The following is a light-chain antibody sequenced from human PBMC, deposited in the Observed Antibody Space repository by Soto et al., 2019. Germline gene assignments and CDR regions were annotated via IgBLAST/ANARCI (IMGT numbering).Light chain of an antibody. CDR3: SSYADSSWL. Sequence: QSALTQPPSASGSPGQSVTISCTGTTSDVGGYNYVSWYQQHPGKAPKVMIYEVTKRPSGVPDRFSGSKSGNTASLTVSGLQTEDEGYYSCSSYADSSWLFGGGTKVTVL. CDR2: EVT. V-gene: IGLV2-8*01. CDR1: TSDVGGYNY. J-gene: IGLJ3*02.